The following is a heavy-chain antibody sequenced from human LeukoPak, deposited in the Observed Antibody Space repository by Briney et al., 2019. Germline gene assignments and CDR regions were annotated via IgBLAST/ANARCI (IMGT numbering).Heavy chain of an antibody. V-gene: IGHV3-43*02. Sequence: GGSLRLSCAASGFTFNDYAMHWVRQAPGKSREGVSRIGRDGGSTYYADSVKGRFTISRDNSKNSLYLQMNSLRTEDTALYYCAKDGWYSSSWYFEVGNYWGQGTLVTVSS. CDR1: GFTFNDYA. J-gene: IGHJ4*02. CDR2: IGRDGGST. CDR3: AKDGWYSSSWYFEVGNY. D-gene: IGHD6-13*01.